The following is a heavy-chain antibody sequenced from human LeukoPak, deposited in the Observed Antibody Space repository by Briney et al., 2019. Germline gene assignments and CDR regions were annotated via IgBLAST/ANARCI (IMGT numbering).Heavy chain of an antibody. V-gene: IGHV4-39*01. J-gene: IGHJ3*02. CDR3: ALTEVVAVSVRAFDI. D-gene: IGHD3-22*01. CDR1: GGSISSSSYY. Sequence: KTSETLSLTCTVSGGSISSSSYYWGWIRQPPGKGLEWIGSIYYSGSTYYNPSLKSRVTISVDTSKNQFSLKLSSVTAADTAVYYCALTEVVAVSVRAFDIWGQGTMVTVSS. CDR2: IYYSGST.